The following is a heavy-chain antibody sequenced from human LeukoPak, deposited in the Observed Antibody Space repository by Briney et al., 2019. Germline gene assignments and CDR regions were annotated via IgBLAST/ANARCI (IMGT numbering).Heavy chain of an antibody. V-gene: IGHV3-23*01. Sequence: GGALGLSCAASGFTFCSYAMSWLRQAPGKGLEWVSFISPSGDRTSNAESVEGRFTISRDNPRNTVYLQMNSLRDEDTAVYYCAIMHGYYDGSGYWVQWGQGTLVTVSS. CDR3: AIMHGYYDGSGYWVQ. J-gene: IGHJ4*02. CDR2: ISPSGDRT. CDR1: GFTFCSYA. D-gene: IGHD3-22*01.